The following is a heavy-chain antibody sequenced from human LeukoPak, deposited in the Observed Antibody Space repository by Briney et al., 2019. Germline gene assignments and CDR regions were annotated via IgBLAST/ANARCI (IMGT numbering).Heavy chain of an antibody. J-gene: IGHJ4*02. CDR2: IYSGGTT. Sequence: GGSLRLSCAVSGFTVSNNYMSWVRQTPGTGLEWVSVIYSGGTTYYADSVKDRFTISRDNSKNTLYLQMNNLRAEDTAVYYCARGGACGWYEGRFDDWGQGTLVTVSS. CDR1: GFTVSNNY. D-gene: IGHD6-19*01. V-gene: IGHV3-66*01. CDR3: ARGGACGWYEGRFDD.